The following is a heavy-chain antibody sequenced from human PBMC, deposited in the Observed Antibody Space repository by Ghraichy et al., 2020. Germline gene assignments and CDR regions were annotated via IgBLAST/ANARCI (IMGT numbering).Heavy chain of an antibody. D-gene: IGHD1-1*01. CDR3: SVGLGRTDLDN. CDR1: GFTFSNSW. Sequence: GESLNISCAASGFTFSNSWMSWVRQAPGKGLEWVALIKREIDGGTTDYVASVEGRFTISRDDSNNTLYLQMNSLKIEDTAVYYCSVGLGRTDLDNWGQGTLVTVSS. J-gene: IGHJ4*02. CDR2: IKREIDGGTT. V-gene: IGHV3-15*01.